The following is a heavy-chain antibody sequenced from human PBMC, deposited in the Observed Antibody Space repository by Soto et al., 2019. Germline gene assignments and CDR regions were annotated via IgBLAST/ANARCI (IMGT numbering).Heavy chain of an antibody. D-gene: IGHD3-22*01. CDR3: ARDSGLEEKDNSGYYNNWFDP. CDR2: ISSSSSTI. V-gene: IGHV3-48*04. Sequence: GGSLRLSCAASGFTFSSYSMNWVRQAPGKGLEWVSYISSSSSTIYYADSVKGRFTISRDNAKKSLYLQMNSLRAEDTAVYYCARDSGLEEKDNSGYYNNWFDPWGQGTLVTVSS. CDR1: GFTFSSYS. J-gene: IGHJ5*02.